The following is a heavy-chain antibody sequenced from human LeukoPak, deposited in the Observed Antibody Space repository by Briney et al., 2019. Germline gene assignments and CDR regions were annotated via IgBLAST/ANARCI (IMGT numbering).Heavy chain of an antibody. Sequence: SEALSLTCTVSGGSLSGYYWSWIRQPPGKGLEWIAYIYYSGSTNYNPALKSRVTISVDTSKNQFSLNLSSVTAADTAVYYCARVNQWELLRVDWFDPWGQGTLVTVSS. CDR2: IYYSGST. D-gene: IGHD1-26*01. V-gene: IGHV4-59*01. CDR1: GGSLSGYY. J-gene: IGHJ5*02. CDR3: ARVNQWELLRVDWFDP.